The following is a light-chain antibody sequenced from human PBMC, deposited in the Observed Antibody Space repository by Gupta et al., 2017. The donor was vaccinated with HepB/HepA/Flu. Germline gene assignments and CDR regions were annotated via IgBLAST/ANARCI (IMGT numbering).Light chain of an antibody. Sequence: IVMTQTPLYISVTSGQPASISCKSIPSLMHSSERTFFYWFLQKPGQPPQLLIYEVSNRFSGVPERLSGSGSGTDFTLKISRVEAEDSGVYYCMQSRQLPLTFGQGTKVEIK. CDR3: MQSRQLPLT. CDR2: EVS. V-gene: IGKV2D-29*01. CDR1: PSLMHSSERTF. J-gene: IGKJ1*01.